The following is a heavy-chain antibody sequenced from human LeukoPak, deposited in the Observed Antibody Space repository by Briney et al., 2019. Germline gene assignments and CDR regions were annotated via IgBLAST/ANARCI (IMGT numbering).Heavy chain of an antibody. CDR1: GGSISSYY. Sequence: MPSETLSLTCTASGGSISSYYWSWIRQPPGKGLVWIGYIYYSGSTNYNPSLKSRVTISVDTSKNQFSLKLSSVTAADTAVYYCARGGLQYDYWGQGTLVTVSS. CDR2: IYYSGST. D-gene: IGHD4-11*01. V-gene: IGHV4-59*01. J-gene: IGHJ4*02. CDR3: ARGGLQYDY.